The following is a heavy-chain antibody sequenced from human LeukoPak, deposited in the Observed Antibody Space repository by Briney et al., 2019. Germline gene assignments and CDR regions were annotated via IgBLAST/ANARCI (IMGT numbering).Heavy chain of an antibody. Sequence: SETLSLTCTVSGNSISSSSYYWVWIRQPPGKGLEWIGSIYYSGSTYYNPSLKSRVTISVDTSKNQFSLKLSSVTAADTAVYYCARGGYYGSGNDFRFDPWGQGTLVTVSS. V-gene: IGHV4-39*07. CDR2: IYYSGST. CDR3: ARGGYYGSGNDFRFDP. J-gene: IGHJ5*02. CDR1: GNSISSSSYY. D-gene: IGHD3-10*01.